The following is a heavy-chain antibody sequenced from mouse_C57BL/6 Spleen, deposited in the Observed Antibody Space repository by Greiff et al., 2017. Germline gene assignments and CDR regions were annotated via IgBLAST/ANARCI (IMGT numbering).Heavy chain of an antibody. CDR1: GYAFSSYW. D-gene: IGHD3-2*02. V-gene: IGHV1-80*01. CDR3: ARPAQAYYFDY. Sequence: QVQLQQSGAELVKPGASVKISCKASGYAFSSYWMIWVKQRPGKGLEWIGQIYPGDGDTNYNGKFKGKATLTADKSSSTAYMQLSSLTSEDSAVYFCARPAQAYYFDYWGQGTTLTVSS. J-gene: IGHJ2*01. CDR2: IYPGDGDT.